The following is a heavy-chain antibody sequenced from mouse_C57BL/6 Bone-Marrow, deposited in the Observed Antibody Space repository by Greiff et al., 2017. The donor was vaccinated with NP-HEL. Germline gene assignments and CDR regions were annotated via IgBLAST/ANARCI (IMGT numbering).Heavy chain of an antibody. J-gene: IGHJ1*03. D-gene: IGHD1-1*01. V-gene: IGHV1-39*01. CDR3: ARRGFITTVVATSYWYFDV. CDR2: INPNYGTT. CDR1: GYSFTDYN. Sequence: VQLKESGPELVKPGASVKISCKASGYSFTDYNMNWVKQSNGKSLEWIGVINPNYGTTSYNQKFKGKATLTVDQSSSTAYMQLNSLTSEDSAVYYCARRGFITTVVATSYWYFDVWGTGTTVTVSS.